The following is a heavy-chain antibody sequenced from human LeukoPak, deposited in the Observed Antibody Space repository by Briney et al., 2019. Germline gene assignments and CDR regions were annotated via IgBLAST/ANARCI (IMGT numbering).Heavy chain of an antibody. Sequence: ASVKVSCKASGYTFTSYYMHWVRQAPGQGLEWMAIINPSGGSRSYAQKFQGRVTMTRDTSKNQFSLNLTSVTAADTAVYYCARAGSSWSFDYWGQGTLVTVSS. CDR1: GYTFTSYY. CDR2: INPSGGSR. J-gene: IGHJ4*02. CDR3: ARAGSSWSFDY. D-gene: IGHD6-13*01. V-gene: IGHV1-46*01.